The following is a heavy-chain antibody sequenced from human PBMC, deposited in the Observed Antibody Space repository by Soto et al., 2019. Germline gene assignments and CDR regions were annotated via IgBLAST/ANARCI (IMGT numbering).Heavy chain of an antibody. V-gene: IGHV3-23*01. CDR1: GFPFSSTD. J-gene: IGHJ5*02. D-gene: IGHD3-10*01. Sequence: GGSLRLSCAASGFPFSSTDMSWVRQAPGKGLEWVSTILDTGTTVFYADSVKGRFTVSRDNSNNTLYVQMNNLRADDTAVYYCVKNSGWFNAWGQGALVTVSS. CDR3: VKNSGWFNA. CDR2: ILDTGTTV.